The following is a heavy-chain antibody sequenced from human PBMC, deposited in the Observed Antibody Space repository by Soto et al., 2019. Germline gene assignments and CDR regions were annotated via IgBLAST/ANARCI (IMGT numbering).Heavy chain of an antibody. CDR2: INHSGST. CDR1: GGSFSGYY. J-gene: IGHJ4*02. D-gene: IGHD6-6*01. Sequence: SETLSLTCAVYGGSFSGYYWSWIRQPPGKRLEWIGEINHSGSTNYNPSLKSRVTISVDTSKNQFSLKLSSVTAADTAVYYCASISSIAARGAYYFDYWGQGTLVTVSS. V-gene: IGHV4-34*01. CDR3: ASISSIAARGAYYFDY.